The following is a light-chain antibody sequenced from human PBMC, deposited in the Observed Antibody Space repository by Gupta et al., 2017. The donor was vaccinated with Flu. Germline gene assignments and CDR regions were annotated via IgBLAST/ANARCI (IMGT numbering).Light chain of an antibody. CDR1: SGSIASNY. J-gene: IGLJ3*02. Sequence: NFMLTQPHSVSESPGKTVTISCTRSSGSIASNYGQWYQQRPGSAPTTVIYEDNQRPSGVPDRFSGSIDSSSNSASLTISGLKTEDEADYYCQSYDSSNWVFGGGTKLTVL. CDR2: EDN. V-gene: IGLV6-57*03. CDR3: QSYDSSNWV.